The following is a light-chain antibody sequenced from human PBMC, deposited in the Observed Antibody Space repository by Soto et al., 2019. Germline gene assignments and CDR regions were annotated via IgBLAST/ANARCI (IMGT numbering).Light chain of an antibody. CDR2: DAA. J-gene: IGKJ1*01. CDR1: QNINTY. Sequence: DIQMTQSPYSLSAAVGDRVTIACRASQNINTYLNWYQQKPGKAPKLLMFDAASLQSGVPSRFSGSGSRTDFILTITSLQPEDFATYYCHQSFTTLWTFGQGTKV. V-gene: IGKV1-39*01. CDR3: HQSFTTLWT.